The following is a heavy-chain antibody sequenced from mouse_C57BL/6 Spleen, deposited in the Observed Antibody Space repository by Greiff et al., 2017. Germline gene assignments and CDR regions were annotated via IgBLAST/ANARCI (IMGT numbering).Heavy chain of an antibody. CDR2: IYPGDGDT. D-gene: IGHD4-1*01. J-gene: IGHJ2*01. CDR3: ARSTNWDKGAHFDY. Sequence: QVQLQRSGPELVKPGASVKISCKASGYAFSSSWLNWVKQRPGKGLEWIGRIYPGDGDTNYNGKFKGKATLTADKSSSTAYMQLSSLTSEDSAVYFCARSTNWDKGAHFDYWGQGTTLTVSS. V-gene: IGHV1-82*01. CDR1: GYAFSSSW.